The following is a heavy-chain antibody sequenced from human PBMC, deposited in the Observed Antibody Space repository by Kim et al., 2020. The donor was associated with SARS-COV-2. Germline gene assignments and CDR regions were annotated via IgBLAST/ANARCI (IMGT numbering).Heavy chain of an antibody. V-gene: IGHV4-59*01. CDR1: GGSISSYY. Sequence: SETLSLTCTVSGGSISSYYWSWIRQPPGKGLEWIGYIYYSGSTNYNPSLKSRVTISVDTSKNQFSLKLSSVTAADTAVYYCARSKSVVVTAIPTLIDYWGQGTLVTVSS. CDR2: IYYSGST. CDR3: ARSKSVVVTAIPTLIDY. J-gene: IGHJ4*02. D-gene: IGHD2-21*02.